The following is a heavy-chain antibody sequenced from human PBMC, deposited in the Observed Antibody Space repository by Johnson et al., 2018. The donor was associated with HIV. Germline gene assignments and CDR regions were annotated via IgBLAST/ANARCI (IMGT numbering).Heavy chain of an antibody. CDR2: IRYDGSNQ. D-gene: IGHD3-22*01. V-gene: IGHV3-30*02. Sequence: QPGGSLRLSCVVSGFTVSSSYLTWVRQAPGKGLAWVAFIRYDGSNQYYADSVKGRFAISRDNSKNTLYLQMNSLRAEDTAVYYCAKTITMIGRFDAFDIWGQGTMVTVSS. CDR3: AKTITMIGRFDAFDI. CDR1: GFTVSSSY. J-gene: IGHJ3*02.